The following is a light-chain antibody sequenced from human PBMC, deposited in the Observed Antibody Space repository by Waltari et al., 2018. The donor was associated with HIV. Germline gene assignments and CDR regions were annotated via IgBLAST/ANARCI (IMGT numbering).Light chain of an antibody. J-gene: IGLJ2*01. V-gene: IGLV3-1*01. CDR3: QAWDSSTAYVV. CDR2: QDS. Sequence: SYELTQPTSVSVSPGQTASITCSGDKLGDKYACWYQQKPGQSPVLVIYQDSKRPSGIPERFSGSNSGNTATLTISGTQAMDEADYYCQAWDSSTAYVVFGGGTKLTVL. CDR1: KLGDKY.